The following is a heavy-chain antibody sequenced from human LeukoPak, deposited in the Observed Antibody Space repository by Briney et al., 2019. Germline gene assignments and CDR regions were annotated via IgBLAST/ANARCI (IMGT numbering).Heavy chain of an antibody. Sequence: GGSLRLSCAASGFTFSDYYMSWIRQAPGKGLEWVSLIYSGGSTYYADSVKGRFTISRDNSKNTLYLQMNSLKTEDTAVYYCTRHADLVDTAMGGMTDWGQGTLVTVSS. V-gene: IGHV3-66*04. CDR2: IYSGGST. CDR3: TRHADLVDTAMGGMTD. J-gene: IGHJ4*02. D-gene: IGHD5-18*01. CDR1: GFTFSDYY.